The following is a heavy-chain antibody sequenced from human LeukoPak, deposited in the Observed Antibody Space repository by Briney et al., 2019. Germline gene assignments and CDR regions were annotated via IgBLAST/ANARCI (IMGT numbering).Heavy chain of an antibody. Sequence: GGSLRLSCAASGFTFSSYAMSWVRQAPGKGLEWVSAISGSGGSTYYADSVKGRFTISRDNSKNTLYLQMNSLRAEDTAVYYCARDNRDYVWAYFDSWGQGTLVTVSS. CDR2: ISGSGGST. CDR3: ARDNRDYVWAYFDS. V-gene: IGHV3-23*01. D-gene: IGHD4/OR15-4a*01. CDR1: GFTFSSYA. J-gene: IGHJ4*02.